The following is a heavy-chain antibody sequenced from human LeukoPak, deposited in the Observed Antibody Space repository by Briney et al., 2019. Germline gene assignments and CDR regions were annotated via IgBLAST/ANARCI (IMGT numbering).Heavy chain of an antibody. V-gene: IGHV3-23*01. D-gene: IGHD6-19*01. J-gene: IGHJ4*02. Sequence: GGSLRLSCAASGFTFSSYAMRWVRQAPGKGLEWVSAISGSGGSTYYADSVKGRFTISRDNSKNTLYLQMNSLRAEDTAVYYCARGGQWLVHYFDYWGQGTLVTVSS. CDR1: GFTFSSYA. CDR3: ARGGQWLVHYFDY. CDR2: ISGSGGST.